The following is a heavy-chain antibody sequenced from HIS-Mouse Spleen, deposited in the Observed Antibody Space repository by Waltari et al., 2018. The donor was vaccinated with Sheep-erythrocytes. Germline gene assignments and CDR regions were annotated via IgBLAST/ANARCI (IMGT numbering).Heavy chain of an antibody. J-gene: IGHJ4*02. D-gene: IGHD1-26*01. CDR2: IIPCLGKA. CDR3: AQTGATTPHFDY. CDR1: GGTFSSYA. Sequence: QVQLVQSGAEVKKPGSSVKVSCKASGGTFSSYAISWVRQAPGQGLEWMGRIIPCLGKANYEQKFQGRVTITADKATSTAYRELSSLRSEDTAVYYCAQTGATTPHFDYWGQGTLVTVSS. V-gene: IGHV1-69*04.